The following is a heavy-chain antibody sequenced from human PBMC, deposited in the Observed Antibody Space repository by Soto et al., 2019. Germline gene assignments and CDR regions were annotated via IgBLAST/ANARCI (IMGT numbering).Heavy chain of an antibody. V-gene: IGHV3-11*04. CDR1: GFTFNDYY. J-gene: IGHJ4*02. CDR2: VSTSGSTV. CDR3: ARGPPPQPQSFKWFGELLVDY. D-gene: IGHD3-10*01. Sequence: VGSLRLSCAASGFTFNDYYMNWIRQAPGKGLEWISYVSTSGSTVYYADSVKGRFTISRDNSKNTLYLQMNSLRAEDTAVYYCARGPPPQPQSFKWFGELLVDYWGQGTLVTVSS.